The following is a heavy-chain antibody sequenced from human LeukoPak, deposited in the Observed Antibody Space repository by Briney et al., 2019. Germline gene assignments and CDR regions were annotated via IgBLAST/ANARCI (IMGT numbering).Heavy chain of an antibody. J-gene: IGHJ4*02. Sequence: GGSLRLSCAASGFTFSDYYMSWIRQAPGKGLEWVSYISSSGSTIYYADSVKGRFTISRDNAKNSLYLQMNSLRAEDTAVYYCARVRNIQLWFFDYWGQGTLVTVSS. CDR3: ARVRNIQLWFFDY. CDR1: GFTFSDYY. V-gene: IGHV3-11*04. D-gene: IGHD5-18*01. CDR2: ISSSGSTI.